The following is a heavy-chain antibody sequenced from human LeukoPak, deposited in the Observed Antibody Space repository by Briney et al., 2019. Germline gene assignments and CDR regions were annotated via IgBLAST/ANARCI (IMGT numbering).Heavy chain of an antibody. J-gene: IGHJ5*02. Sequence: GASVKVSCKASGYTFTGYYMHWVRQAPGQGLEWIGWINPNSGGTNYAQKFQGRVTMPRDTSISTAYMELSRLRSDDTAVYYCARGMSGQWLFWFDPWGQGTLVTVSS. D-gene: IGHD6-19*01. V-gene: IGHV1-2*02. CDR1: GYTFTGYY. CDR3: ARGMSGQWLFWFDP. CDR2: INPNSGGT.